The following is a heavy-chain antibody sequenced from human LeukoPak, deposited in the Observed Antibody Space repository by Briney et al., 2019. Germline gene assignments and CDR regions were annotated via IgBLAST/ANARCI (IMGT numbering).Heavy chain of an antibody. CDR1: GFTVDSNY. Sequence: GGSLRLSCAASGFTVDSNYLSWVRQAPGKGLEWVSTIYTGGNTYYAASVKGRFTISRDFSKNTVFLHMNSLRAEDTAMYYCAREERYSSSWYSFQPTYYFDYWGQGTLVTVSS. J-gene: IGHJ4*02. CDR3: AREERYSSSWYSFQPTYYFDY. V-gene: IGHV3-53*01. D-gene: IGHD6-13*01. CDR2: IYTGGNT.